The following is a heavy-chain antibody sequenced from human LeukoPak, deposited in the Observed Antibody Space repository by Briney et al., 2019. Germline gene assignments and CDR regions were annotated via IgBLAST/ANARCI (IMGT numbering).Heavy chain of an antibody. CDR2: IKVDGTRK. J-gene: IGHJ4*02. D-gene: IGHD4-17*01. CDR1: GFTFSSHW. CDR3: ARDLYGDYVFDY. Sequence: GGSLRLSCAASGFTFSSHWMTWVRQAPGKGLEWVANIKVDGTRKNYMDSVKGRFTISRDNAKNSLYLQMNSLRAEDTAVYYCARDLYGDYVFDYWGQGTLVTVSS. V-gene: IGHV3-7*01.